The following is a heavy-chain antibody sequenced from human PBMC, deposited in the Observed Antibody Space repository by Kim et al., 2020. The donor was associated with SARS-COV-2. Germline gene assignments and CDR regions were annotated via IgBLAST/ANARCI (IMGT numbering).Heavy chain of an antibody. CDR2: I. J-gene: IGHJ4*02. V-gene: IGHV4-39*01. D-gene: IGHD6-13*01. Sequence: IYYNPSLKGRVTISFDSSKNQLSLKLSSVTAADTALYYCAGRYSSSWYVYWGQGTLVTVSS. CDR3: AGRYSSSWYVY.